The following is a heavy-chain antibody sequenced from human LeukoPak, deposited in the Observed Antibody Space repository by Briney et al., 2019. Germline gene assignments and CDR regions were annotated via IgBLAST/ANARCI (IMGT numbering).Heavy chain of an antibody. V-gene: IGHV1-46*01. CDR1: GYTFTSYY. CDR2: INPSGGST. J-gene: IGHJ5*02. Sequence: ASVKVSCKASGYTFTSYYMHWVRQAPGQGLEWMGIINPSGGSTSYAQKFQGRVTMTRDMSTSTVYMELSSLRSEDTAVYYCARLFLQLWLFDPWGQGTLVTVSS. CDR3: ARLFLQLWLFDP. D-gene: IGHD5-18*01.